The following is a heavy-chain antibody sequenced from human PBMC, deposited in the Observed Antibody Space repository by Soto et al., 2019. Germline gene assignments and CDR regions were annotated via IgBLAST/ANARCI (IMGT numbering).Heavy chain of an antibody. V-gene: IGHV5-51*01. CDR1: GYSFTSYW. D-gene: IGHD6-6*01. Sequence: GESLKISCKGSGYSFTSYWIGWVRQMPGKGLEWMGIIYPGDSDTRYSPSFQGQVTISADKSISTAYLQWSSLKASDTAMYYCARGGGVEFPVDPSSSSGNYYYYGMDVWGKGTTVTVSS. CDR2: IYPGDSDT. CDR3: ARGGGVEFPVDPSSSSGNYYYYGMDV. J-gene: IGHJ6*04.